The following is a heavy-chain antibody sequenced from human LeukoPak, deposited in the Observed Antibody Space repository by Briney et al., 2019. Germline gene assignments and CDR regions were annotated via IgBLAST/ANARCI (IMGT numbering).Heavy chain of an antibody. D-gene: IGHD4-17*01. CDR3: ARGAHDYGDL. J-gene: IGHJ5*02. V-gene: IGHV4-34*01. CDR2: IGHDGGT. CDR1: GGSFSGYY. Sequence: PSESLSLTCAVYGGSFSGYYWTWIRQPPGKGLEWIGEIGHDGGTNYNPSLKSRVTISVDTSKNQFSLRLTSVTAADTAVYYCARGAHDYGDLWGQGTLVTVSS.